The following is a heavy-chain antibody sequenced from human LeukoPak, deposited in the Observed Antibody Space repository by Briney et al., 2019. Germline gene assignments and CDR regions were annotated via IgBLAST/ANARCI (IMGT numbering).Heavy chain of an antibody. Sequence: ASVKVSCKASGYNLSNYGISWVRQAPGQGLEWMGWISGYNGNTNYAQKLQGRVTMTTDTSTTTAYMELRSLRSDDTAVYYCARGAWIQLWLHDYWGQGTLVTVSS. J-gene: IGHJ4*02. D-gene: IGHD5-18*01. V-gene: IGHV1-18*01. CDR3: ARGAWIQLWLHDY. CDR2: ISGYNGNT. CDR1: GYNLSNYG.